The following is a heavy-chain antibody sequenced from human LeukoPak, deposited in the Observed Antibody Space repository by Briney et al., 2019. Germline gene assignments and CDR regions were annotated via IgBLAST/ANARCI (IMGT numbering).Heavy chain of an antibody. CDR3: ARTHSSSRPILDAFDI. J-gene: IGHJ3*02. CDR1: GGTFSSYA. Sequence: VASVKVSCKASGGTFSSYAISWVRQAPGQGLEWMGGIIPIFGTANYAQKFQGRVTITADESTSTAYMELSSLRSEDTAVYYCARTHSSSRPILDAFDIWGQGTMVTVSS. CDR2: IIPIFGTA. D-gene: IGHD6-6*01. V-gene: IGHV1-69*13.